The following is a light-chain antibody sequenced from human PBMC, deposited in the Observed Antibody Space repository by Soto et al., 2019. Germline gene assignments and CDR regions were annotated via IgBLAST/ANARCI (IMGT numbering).Light chain of an antibody. Sequence: EIVFTQAPATLSLSPGERVTLSCSASQSFSSYLAWYVQKPGQAPRLLIYDAFNRDTGIPARFSGSGAGTEFTLTISSLEPEDFAVYYCHQRSNWPRTFGQGTKVDNK. J-gene: IGKJ1*01. CDR3: HQRSNWPRT. V-gene: IGKV3-11*01. CDR2: DAF. CDR1: QSFSSY.